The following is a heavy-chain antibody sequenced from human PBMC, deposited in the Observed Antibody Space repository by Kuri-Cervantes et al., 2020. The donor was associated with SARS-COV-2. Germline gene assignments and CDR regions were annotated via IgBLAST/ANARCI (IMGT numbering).Heavy chain of an antibody. CDR1: GFTFSSYA. Sequence: GESLKISCAAPGFTFSSYAMHWVRQAPGKGLEWVAVISYDGSNKYYADSVKGRFTISRDNSKNKLYLQMNSLRAEDTAVYYCARAPPPASPRGGMDVWGQGTTVTVSS. V-gene: IGHV3-30-3*01. CDR2: ISYDGSNK. J-gene: IGHJ6*02. D-gene: IGHD2-2*01. CDR3: ARAPPPASPRGGMDV.